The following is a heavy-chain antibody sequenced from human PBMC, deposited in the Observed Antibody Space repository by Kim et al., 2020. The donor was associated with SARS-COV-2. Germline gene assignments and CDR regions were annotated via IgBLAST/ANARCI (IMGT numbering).Heavy chain of an antibody. CDR3: AKGDRGD. J-gene: IGHJ4*02. D-gene: IGHD2-15*01. V-gene: IGHV3-33*06. CDR1: GFTFSSYA. CDR2: IWYDGSNK. Sequence: GGSLRLSCAASGFTFSSYAMHWVRQAPGKGLEWVAVIWYDGSNKYYADSVKGRFTISRDNSKNTLYLQMNSLRAEDTAVYYCAKGDRGDWGQGTLVTVSS.